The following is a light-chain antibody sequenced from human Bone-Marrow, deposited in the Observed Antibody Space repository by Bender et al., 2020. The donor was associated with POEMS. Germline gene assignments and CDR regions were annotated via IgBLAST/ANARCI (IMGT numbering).Light chain of an antibody. J-gene: IGLJ3*02. V-gene: IGLV2-11*01. CDR2: EGS. Sequence: QSALTQPRSVSGSPGQSVTISCTGTSSDVGGFDSVSWYQQHPDKAPKLMIYEGSKRPSGVSNRFSGSKSGNTASLTVSGLQADDEAHYYCSSYGGSPDPYVMFGGGTRLTVL. CDR3: SSYGGSPDPYVM. CDR1: SSDVGGFDS.